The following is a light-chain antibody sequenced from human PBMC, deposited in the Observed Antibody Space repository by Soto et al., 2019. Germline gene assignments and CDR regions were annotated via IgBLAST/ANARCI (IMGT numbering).Light chain of an antibody. CDR2: GAS. Sequence: DIQMTQSPSSLSASVGDRVTITCQATQDIRNYLSWYQQKPGKAPKHLIYGASNLERGVRSRFSGSGSGTDFTFTISSLQPEDIAPYYCQQYHNLLFAFGPGTKVDIK. J-gene: IGKJ3*01. V-gene: IGKV1-33*01. CDR3: QQYHNLLFA. CDR1: QDIRNY.